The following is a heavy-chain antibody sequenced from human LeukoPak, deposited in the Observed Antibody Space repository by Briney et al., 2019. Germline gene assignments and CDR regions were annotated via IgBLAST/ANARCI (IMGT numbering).Heavy chain of an antibody. CDR1: GFSFSRYG. D-gene: IGHD3-9*01. CDR3: AKDFDWLDY. J-gene: IGHJ4*02. CDR2: IRDNGSTR. V-gene: IGHV3-30*02. Sequence: GGSLRLSCAASGFSFSRYGLHWVRQAPGKGLEWMAFIRDNGSTRYYADSVKGRFTISRDNSKNTLYLQMNSLRAEDTAVYYCAKDFDWLDYWGQGTQVTVSS.